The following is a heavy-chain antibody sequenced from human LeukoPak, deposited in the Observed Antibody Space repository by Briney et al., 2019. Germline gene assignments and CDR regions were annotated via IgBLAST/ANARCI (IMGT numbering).Heavy chain of an antibody. D-gene: IGHD4-23*01. CDR1: GFTFDDYA. CDR3: AKAEGFFGGYYDH. J-gene: IGHJ4*02. CDR2: ISWISGSI. V-gene: IGHV3-9*01. Sequence: SGRSLRLSCAASGFTFDDYAMHWVRQAPGKGLEWVSGISWISGSIDYADSVKGRFTISRDNAKNSLYLQMNSLRAEDTAFYYCAKAEGFFGGYYDHWGQGTLVTVSS.